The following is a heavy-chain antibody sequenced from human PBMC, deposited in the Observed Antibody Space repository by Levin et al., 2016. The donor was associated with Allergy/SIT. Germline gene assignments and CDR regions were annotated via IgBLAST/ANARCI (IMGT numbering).Heavy chain of an antibody. V-gene: IGHV1-18*04. CDR2: ISAYNGNT. CDR1: GYTFTSYY. CDR3: APTLGVVGATRDDY. J-gene: IGHJ4*02. D-gene: IGHD1-26*01. Sequence: ASVKVSCKASGYTFTSYYMHWVRQAPGQGLEWMGWISAYNGNTNYAQKFQGRVTITADKSTSTAYMELSSLRSEDTAVYYCAPTLGVVGATRDDYWGQGTLVTVSS.